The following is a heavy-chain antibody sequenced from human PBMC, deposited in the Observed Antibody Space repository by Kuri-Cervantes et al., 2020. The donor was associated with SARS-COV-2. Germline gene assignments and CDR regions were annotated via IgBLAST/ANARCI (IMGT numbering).Heavy chain of an antibody. D-gene: IGHD6-6*01. Sequence: GGSLRLSCAASGFTFSSYGMHWVRQAPEKGLEWVADIKCDGNEKFYVDSVKGRLTISRDNAKNSLYLQVNSLRAEDMTVYYCARDLGSSTWIYYYYYMDVWGKGTTVTVSS. CDR2: IKCDGNEK. V-gene: IGHV3-52*01. J-gene: IGHJ6*03. CDR3: ARDLGSSTWIYYYYYMDV. CDR1: GFTFSSYG.